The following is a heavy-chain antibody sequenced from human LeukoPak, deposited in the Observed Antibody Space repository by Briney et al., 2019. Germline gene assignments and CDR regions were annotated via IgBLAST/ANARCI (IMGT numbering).Heavy chain of an antibody. CDR2: ILPIDSDT. CDR3: ARRPSYDSSGYSVDD. Sequence: GESLKISCKGSGYSFASFWIAWVRQMPGKGLEWMGIILPIDSDTIYSPSFQGQVTISVDKSISTAYLQWSSLKASDTAMYYCARRPSYDSSGYSVDDWGQETLVTVSS. V-gene: IGHV5-51*01. CDR1: GYSFASFW. D-gene: IGHD3-22*01. J-gene: IGHJ4*02.